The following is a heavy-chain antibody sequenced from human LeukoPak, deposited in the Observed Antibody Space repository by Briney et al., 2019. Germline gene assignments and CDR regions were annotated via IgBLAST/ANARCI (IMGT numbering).Heavy chain of an antibody. Sequence: GGSLRLSCAASGFTVSNNYMSWVRQAPGKGLEWVSVIYSGGTTYHADSVKGRFTISRDNSKNTLYLQMNSLRVEDTAVYYCARSPPLRGATAFDYWGQGTLVTVSS. CDR3: ARSPPLRGATAFDY. V-gene: IGHV3-66*01. CDR1: GFTVSNNY. CDR2: IYSGGTT. D-gene: IGHD1-26*01. J-gene: IGHJ4*02.